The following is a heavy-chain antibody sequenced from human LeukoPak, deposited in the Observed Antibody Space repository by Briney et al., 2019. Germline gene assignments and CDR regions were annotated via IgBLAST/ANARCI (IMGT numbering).Heavy chain of an antibody. V-gene: IGHV3-23*01. CDR2: ISGSDGST. CDR1: GFTFSSCA. Sequence: GGSLRLSCAASGFTFSSCAMSWVRQAPGKGLDWVSGISGSDGSTYYADSVKGRFTISRDNSKSTLYLQMNSLRAEDTAVYYCAKERSGIPAAANYWGQGTLVTVSS. CDR3: AKERSGIPAAANY. J-gene: IGHJ4*02. D-gene: IGHD6-13*01.